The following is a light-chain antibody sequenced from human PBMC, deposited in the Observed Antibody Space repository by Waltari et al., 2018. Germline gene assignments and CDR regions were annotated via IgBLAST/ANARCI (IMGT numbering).Light chain of an antibody. J-gene: IGLJ2*01. Sequence: QSALTQPASVSGSPGQSIPISCTRTSSDVGSYNLVSWYQQHPGKAPKLMIYEGSKRPSGVSNRFSGSKSGNTASLTISGLQAEDEADYYCCSYAGAVVFGGGTKLTVL. CDR3: CSYAGAVV. CDR1: SSDVGSYNL. V-gene: IGLV2-23*01. CDR2: EGS.